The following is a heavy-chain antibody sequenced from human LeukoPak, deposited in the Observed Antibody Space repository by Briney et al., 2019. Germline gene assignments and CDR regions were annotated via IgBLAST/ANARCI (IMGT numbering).Heavy chain of an antibody. CDR3: AKSGGYGLIDY. CDR1: GGSISSYY. J-gene: IGHJ4*02. Sequence: PSETLSLTCTVSGGSISSYYWSWIRQPAGKGLEWIGRIYTSGSTNYNPSLESRVTISIDTSKNQFSPKLNSVTAADTAMYYCAKSGGYGLIDYWGQGTLVTVSS. D-gene: IGHD1-26*01. V-gene: IGHV4-4*07. CDR2: IYTSGST.